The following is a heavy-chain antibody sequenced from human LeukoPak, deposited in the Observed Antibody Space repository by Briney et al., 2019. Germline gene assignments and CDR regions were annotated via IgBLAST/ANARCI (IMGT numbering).Heavy chain of an antibody. CDR2: ISVYNGNT. V-gene: IGHV1-18*01. CDR3: ARDLGTTVTTSDNY. J-gene: IGHJ4*02. Sequence: ASVKVSCKASGYTFTSYGISWVRQAPGQGLEWMGWISVYNGNTNYAQKLQGRVTMTTDTSTSTAYMELRSLRSDDTAVYYCARDLGTTVTTSDNYWGQGTLVTVSS. CDR1: GYTFTSYG. D-gene: IGHD4-17*01.